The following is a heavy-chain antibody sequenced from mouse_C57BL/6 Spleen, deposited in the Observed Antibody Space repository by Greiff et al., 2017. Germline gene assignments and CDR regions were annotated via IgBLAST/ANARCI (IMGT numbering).Heavy chain of an antibody. Sequence: QVQLQQSGAELARPGASVKLSCKASGYTFTSYGISWVKQRTGQGLEWIGEIYPSSGNTYYNEKFKGKATLTADKSSSTAYMELRSLTSEDSAVYFCASPVTTVPRGGFAYWGQGTLVTVSA. V-gene: IGHV1-81*01. CDR3: ASPVTTVPRGGFAY. D-gene: IGHD1-1*01. CDR2: IYPSSGNT. CDR1: GYTFTSYG. J-gene: IGHJ3*01.